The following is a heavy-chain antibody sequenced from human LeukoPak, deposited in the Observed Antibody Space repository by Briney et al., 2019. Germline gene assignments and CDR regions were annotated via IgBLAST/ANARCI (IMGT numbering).Heavy chain of an antibody. J-gene: IGHJ3*02. V-gene: IGHV3-30*04. D-gene: IGHD3-22*01. Sequence: GGSLRLSCAASGFTFSSYAMHWVRQAPGKGLEWVAVISYDGSNKYYADSVKGRFTISRDNSKNTLYLQMNSLRAEDTAVYYCARGSNYEAAFDIWGQGTMVTVSS. CDR3: ARGSNYEAAFDI. CDR2: ISYDGSNK. CDR1: GFTFSSYA.